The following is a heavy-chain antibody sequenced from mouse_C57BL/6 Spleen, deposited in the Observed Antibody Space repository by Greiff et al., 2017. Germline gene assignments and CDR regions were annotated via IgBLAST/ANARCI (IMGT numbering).Heavy chain of an antibody. V-gene: IGHV2-9-1*01. CDR1: GFSLTSYA. D-gene: IGHD2-3*01. Sequence: VQLHESGPGLVAPSQSLSITCTASGFSLTSYAISWVRQPPGKGLEWLGVIWTGGGTNYNSALKSRLSISKDNSKSQVFLKMNSLQTDDTARYYCARNFRPPDGYYAMDYWGQGTSVTVSS. CDR3: ARNFRPPDGYYAMDY. CDR2: IWTGGGT. J-gene: IGHJ4*01.